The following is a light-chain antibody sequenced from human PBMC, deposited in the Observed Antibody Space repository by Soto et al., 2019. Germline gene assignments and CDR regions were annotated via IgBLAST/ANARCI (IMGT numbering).Light chain of an antibody. J-gene: IGKJ1*01. V-gene: IGKV1-39*01. Sequence: DIQMTQSPSSLSASVGDRVTITCRASQSISTYLNWYQQKPGKAPKLLIYAASSLQSGVPSRFRGSGSWTDFTLTISSLQPEDFATYYCQQSYSTPVTFGLGTKVEIK. CDR2: AAS. CDR1: QSISTY. CDR3: QQSYSTPVT.